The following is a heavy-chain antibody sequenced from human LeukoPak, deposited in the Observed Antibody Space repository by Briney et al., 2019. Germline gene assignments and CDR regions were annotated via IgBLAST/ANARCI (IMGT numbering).Heavy chain of an antibody. J-gene: IGHJ4*02. D-gene: IGHD3-22*01. V-gene: IGHV3-11*01. Sequence: GGSLRLSCAASGFTFSDYYMSWIRQAPGKGLEWVSYISSSGSTIYYADSVKGRFTISRDNSKNTLYLQMNSLRAEDTAVYFCAKRGVVIRVILVGFHKEAYYFDSWGQGALVTVSS. CDR1: GFTFSDYY. CDR2: ISSSGSTI. CDR3: AKRGVVIRVILVGFHKEAYYFDS.